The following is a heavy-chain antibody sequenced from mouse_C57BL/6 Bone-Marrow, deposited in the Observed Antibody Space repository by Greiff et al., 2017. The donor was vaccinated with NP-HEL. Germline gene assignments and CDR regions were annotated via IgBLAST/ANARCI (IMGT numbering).Heavy chain of an antibody. CDR2: IDPSDSYT. V-gene: IGHV1-69*01. J-gene: IGHJ4*01. Sequence: VQLQQPGAELVMPGASVKLSCKASGYTFTSYWMHWVKQRPGQGLEWIGEIDPSDSYTNYNQKFKGKSTLTVDKSSSTAYMQLSSLTSEDSAVYYCATYGNRVDYWGQGTSVTVSS. CDR3: ATYGNRVDY. CDR1: GYTFTSYW. D-gene: IGHD2-1*01.